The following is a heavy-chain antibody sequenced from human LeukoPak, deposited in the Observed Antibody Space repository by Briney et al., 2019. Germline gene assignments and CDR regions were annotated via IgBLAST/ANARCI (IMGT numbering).Heavy chain of an antibody. CDR1: GFTFSSYE. CDR3: ARLGYCSTGSCYSLDC. V-gene: IGHV3-48*03. D-gene: IGHD2-15*01. Sequence: PGGSLRLSCEASGFTFSSYEMNWVRQAPGEGLEWISYISSSGKTVFYADSVKGRFTISRDNAKNSLFLQVNSLRAEDTALYYCARLGYCSTGSCYSLDCWGQGTLVTVSS. J-gene: IGHJ4*02. CDR2: ISSSGKTV.